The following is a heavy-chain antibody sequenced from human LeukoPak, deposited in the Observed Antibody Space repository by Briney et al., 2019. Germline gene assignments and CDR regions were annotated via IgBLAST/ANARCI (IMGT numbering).Heavy chain of an antibody. J-gene: IGHJ4*02. CDR2: ISYDGSNK. CDR1: GFTFSSYA. V-gene: IGHV3-30-3*01. Sequence: GGSLRLSCAASGFTFSSYAMHWVRQAPGKGLEWVAVISYDGSNKYYADSVKGRFTISRDNSKNTLYLQMNSLRAEDTAVYYRARETPNYDSSGYDYWGQGTLVTVSS. CDR3: ARETPNYDSSGYDY. D-gene: IGHD3-22*01.